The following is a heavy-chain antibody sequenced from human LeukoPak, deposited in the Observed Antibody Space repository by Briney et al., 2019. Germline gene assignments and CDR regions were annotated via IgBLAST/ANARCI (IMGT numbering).Heavy chain of an antibody. CDR1: GVSISTDY. D-gene: IGHD4/OR15-4a*01. CDR2: IHYSGST. CDR3: ARDAGATAY. J-gene: IGHJ4*02. V-gene: IGHV4-59*13. Sequence: SETLSLTCTVSGVSISTDYWTWDRQSPGKGLEWIGYIHYSGSTSYNPSLKSRVTISVDTSKNQFSLKLTSVTSADTAVYYCARDAGATAYWGQGALVTVSS.